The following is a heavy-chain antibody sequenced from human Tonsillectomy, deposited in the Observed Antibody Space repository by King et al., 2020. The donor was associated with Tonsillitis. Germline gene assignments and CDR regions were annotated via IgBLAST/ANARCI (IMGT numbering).Heavy chain of an antibody. Sequence: LQLQESGPGLVKPSETLSLTCTVSSGSISSASYYWGWIRLPPGMGLEWIGSVYYSGSTYYNPSLKSRVTISVDTSKNQFSLKLSSVTAADTAVYYCARIQWLANYYYYYMDAWGKGTTVTVSS. D-gene: IGHD6-19*01. CDR2: VYYSGST. CDR3: ARIQWLANYYYYYMDA. V-gene: IGHV4-39*01. CDR1: SGSISSASYY. J-gene: IGHJ6*03.